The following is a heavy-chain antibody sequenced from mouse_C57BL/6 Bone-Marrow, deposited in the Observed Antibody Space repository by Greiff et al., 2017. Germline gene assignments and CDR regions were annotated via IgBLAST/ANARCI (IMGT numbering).Heavy chain of an antibody. V-gene: IGHV2-2*01. CDR2: IWSGGST. CDR1: GFSLTSYG. D-gene: IGHD2-3*01. Sequence: VHLVESGPGLVQPSQSLSITCTVSGFSLTSYGVHWVRQSPGKGLEWLGVIWSGGSTDYNAAFISRLSISKDNSKSQVFFKMNSLQAGDTAIYYCARNYMSGYYVVPFAYWGQGTLVTVSA. J-gene: IGHJ3*01. CDR3: ARNYMSGYYVVPFAY.